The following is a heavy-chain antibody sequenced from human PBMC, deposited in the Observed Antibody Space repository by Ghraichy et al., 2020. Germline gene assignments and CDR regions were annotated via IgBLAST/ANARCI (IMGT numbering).Heavy chain of an antibody. Sequence: SETLSLTCAVYGGSFSGYYWSWIRQPPGKGLEWIGEINHSGSTNYNPSLKSRVTISVDTSKNQFSLKLSSVTAADTAVYYCARRRTPYKTWSRLGYGMDVWGQGTTVTVSS. CDR3: ARRRTPYKTWSRLGYGMDV. CDR2: INHSGST. CDR1: GGSFSGYY. D-gene: IGHD1-14*01. J-gene: IGHJ6*02. V-gene: IGHV4-34*01.